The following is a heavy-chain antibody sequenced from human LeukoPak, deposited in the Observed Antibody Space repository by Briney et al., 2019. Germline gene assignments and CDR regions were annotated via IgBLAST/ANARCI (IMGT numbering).Heavy chain of an antibody. CDR2: IYNSGST. V-gene: IGHV4-61*01. CDR1: GGSVSSGSCY. J-gene: IGHJ6*03. CDR3: ARDSRPRGYYYYYMDV. Sequence: SETLSLTCTVSGGSVSSGSCYWSWIRQPPGKGLEWIGYIYNSGSTNYNPSLKSRITISVDTSKNQFSLKLSSVTAADTAVYYCARDSRPRGYYYYYMDVWGKGTTVTVSS.